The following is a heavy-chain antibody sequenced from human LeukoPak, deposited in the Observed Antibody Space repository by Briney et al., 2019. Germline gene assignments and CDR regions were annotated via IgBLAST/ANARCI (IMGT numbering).Heavy chain of an antibody. J-gene: IGHJ5*02. Sequence: GGSLRLSCAASGFTFSNYAMSWVRQAPGKGLEWVSVISGSGGNTYYADSVKGRFTISRDNSKNTLYLQMNSLRAEDTAVYYCAKDPRKNMGPLDWFDPWGQGTLVTVSS. CDR3: AKDPRKNMGPLDWFDP. D-gene: IGHD2/OR15-2a*01. CDR1: GFTFSNYA. CDR2: ISGSGGNT. V-gene: IGHV3-23*01.